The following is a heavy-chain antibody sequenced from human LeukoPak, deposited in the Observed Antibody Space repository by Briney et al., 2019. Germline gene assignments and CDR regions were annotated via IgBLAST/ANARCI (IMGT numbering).Heavy chain of an antibody. CDR2: IGTAGDT. CDR3: ARGHRSGWYTWFDP. CDR1: GFTFSSYD. J-gene: IGHJ5*02. Sequence: GGSLRLSCAASGFTFSSYDMHWVRQATGKGLEWVSAIGTAGDTYYPGSVKGRFTISRENAKNSLYLQLHSLRAGDTAVYYCARGHRSGWYTWFDPWGQGTLVTVSS. V-gene: IGHV3-13*01. D-gene: IGHD6-19*01.